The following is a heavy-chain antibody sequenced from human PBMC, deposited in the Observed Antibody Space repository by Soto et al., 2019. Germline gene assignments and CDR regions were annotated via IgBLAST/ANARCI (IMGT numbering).Heavy chain of an antibody. CDR1: GYTFTSYG. D-gene: IGHD5-18*01. CDR2: ISAYNGNT. CDR3: ARRRIQLWLLDY. Sequence: ALVKVSCKASGYTFTSYGISWVRQAPGQGLEWMGWISAYNGNTNYAQKLQGRVTMTTDTSTSTAYMELRSLRSDDTAVYYCARRRIQLWLLDYWGQGTLVTVSS. V-gene: IGHV1-18*01. J-gene: IGHJ4*02.